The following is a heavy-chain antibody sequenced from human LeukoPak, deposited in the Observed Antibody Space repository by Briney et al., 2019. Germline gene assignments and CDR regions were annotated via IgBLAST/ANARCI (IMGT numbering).Heavy chain of an antibody. V-gene: IGHV4-59*01. CDR2: IYYSGST. Sequence: SETLSLTCTVSGGSISSYYWSWIRQPPGKGLEWIGYIYYSGSTNYDPSLKSRVTISVDTSKNQFSLKLSSVTAADTAVYHCAREGSRYYFDYWGQGTLVTVSS. D-gene: IGHD2-15*01. J-gene: IGHJ4*02. CDR1: GGSISSYY. CDR3: AREGSRYYFDY.